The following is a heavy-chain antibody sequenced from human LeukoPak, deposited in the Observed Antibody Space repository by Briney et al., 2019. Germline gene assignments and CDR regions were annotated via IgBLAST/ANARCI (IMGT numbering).Heavy chain of an antibody. D-gene: IGHD1-7*01. J-gene: IGHJ4*02. CDR1: GFTFSNAW. Sequence: GGSLRLSCAASGFTFSNAWMSWVRQAPGEGLEWVGRIKSKTDGGTTDYAAPKKGRFTISRDNSKNTLYLQMNSLKTEDTAVYYCTSITGTTGHCWGQGTLVTVSS. CDR3: TSITGTTGHC. CDR2: IKSKTDGGTT. V-gene: IGHV3-15*01.